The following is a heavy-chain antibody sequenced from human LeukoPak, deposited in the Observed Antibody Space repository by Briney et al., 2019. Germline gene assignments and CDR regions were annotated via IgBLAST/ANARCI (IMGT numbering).Heavy chain of an antibody. J-gene: IGHJ3*02. CDR2: ISRSGGSI. V-gene: IGHV3-21*01. D-gene: IGHD2-2*01. Sequence: TGGCLRLSCAASEFTFSSHSMNWVRQAPGKGLEWVSSISRSGGSIYYADSLKGRFTISRDNAKNSLYLQMNSLRAEDTAVYFCARSLKVSAALDVFDIWGQGTMVTVSS. CDR1: EFTFSSHS. CDR3: ARSLKVSAALDVFDI.